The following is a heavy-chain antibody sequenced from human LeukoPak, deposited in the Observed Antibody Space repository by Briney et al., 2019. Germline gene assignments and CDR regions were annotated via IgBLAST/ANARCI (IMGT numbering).Heavy chain of an antibody. CDR2: ISSSSSYI. CDR3: ASDSPGTFDSSGYYPDAFDI. D-gene: IGHD3-22*01. V-gene: IGHV3-21*01. J-gene: IGHJ3*02. CDR1: GFTFSSYS. Sequence: GGSLRLSCAASGFTFSSYSMNWVRQAPGKGLEWVSSISSSSSYIYYADSVKGRFTISRDNAKNSLYLQMNSLRAEDTAVYYCASDSPGTFDSSGYYPDAFDIWGQGTMVTVSS.